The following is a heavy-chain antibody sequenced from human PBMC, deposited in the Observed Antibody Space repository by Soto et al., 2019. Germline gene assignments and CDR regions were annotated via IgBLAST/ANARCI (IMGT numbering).Heavy chain of an antibody. J-gene: IGHJ3*02. CDR1: GYTFTSYY. Sequence: GASVQVSCKASGYTFTSYYMHWVRQAPGQGLEWMGIINPSGGSTSYAQKFQGRVTMTRDTSTSTVYMELSSLRSEDTAVYYCARAYLRITMIVVVTDAFDIWGQGTMVTVSS. CDR3: ARAYLRITMIVVVTDAFDI. V-gene: IGHV1-46*01. CDR2: INPSGGST. D-gene: IGHD3-22*01.